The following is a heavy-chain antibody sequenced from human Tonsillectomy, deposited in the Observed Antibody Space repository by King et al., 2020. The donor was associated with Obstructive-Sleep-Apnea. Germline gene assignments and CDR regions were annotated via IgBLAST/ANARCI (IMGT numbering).Heavy chain of an antibody. CDR1: GGSISNHY. Sequence: QLQESGPGLVKPSETLSLTCSVSGGSISNHYWSWIRRPPGKGLEWLAYIHYSGFTKYNPSLESRVTISIDRSKTQFSLKLSSVTAADTAVYYCARFGRGGDWGKGTLVTVSS. CDR2: IHYSGFT. CDR3: ARFGRGGD. D-gene: IGHD3-10*01. V-gene: IGHV4-59*08. J-gene: IGHJ4*02.